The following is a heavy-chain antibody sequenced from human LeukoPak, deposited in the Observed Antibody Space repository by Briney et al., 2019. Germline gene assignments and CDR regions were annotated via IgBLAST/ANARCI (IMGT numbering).Heavy chain of an antibody. CDR1: GFTFSDFS. J-gene: IGHJ4*02. CDR3: ATHHDSSPYFYPN. D-gene: IGHD3-22*01. V-gene: IGHV3-11*04. Sequence: PGRSLRLSCAASGFTFSDFSMSWIRQAPGKGLEWISYITGITVTMNYADSVKGRFTISRDNAKKSLYLQMNSLRAEDTAIYYCATHHDSSPYFYPNWGQGTLVTVSS. CDR2: ITGITVTM.